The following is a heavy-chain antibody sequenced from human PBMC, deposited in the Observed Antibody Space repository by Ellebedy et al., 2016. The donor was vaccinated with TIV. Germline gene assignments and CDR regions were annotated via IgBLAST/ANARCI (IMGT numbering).Heavy chain of an antibody. D-gene: IGHD6-13*01. V-gene: IGHV4-59*01. CDR3: VRTSSSWYVDWFDP. Sequence: GSLRLSCTVSGGSISSYYWSWIRQPPGKGLEWIAYIYYSGITNYNPSLKSRVTISVDTSKNQFSLRLSSVTAADTAVYYCVRTSSSWYVDWFDPWGQGTLVTVSS. CDR1: GGSISSYY. CDR2: IYYSGIT. J-gene: IGHJ5*02.